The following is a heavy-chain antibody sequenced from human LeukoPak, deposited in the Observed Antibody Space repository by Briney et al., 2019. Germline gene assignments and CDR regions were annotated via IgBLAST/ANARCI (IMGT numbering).Heavy chain of an antibody. CDR2: VYASGDYNGGIN. J-gene: IGHJ4*02. CDR1: YS. CDR3: ARGDQEFDY. V-gene: IGHV4-59*13. Sequence: KSSETLSLTCTAYSWSWIRQTPGKGLEWIGYVYASGDYNGGINTYNPSLESRVTITVDTSKNQFALRLTSLTAADTAVYYCARGDQEFDYWGQGTRVTVSS.